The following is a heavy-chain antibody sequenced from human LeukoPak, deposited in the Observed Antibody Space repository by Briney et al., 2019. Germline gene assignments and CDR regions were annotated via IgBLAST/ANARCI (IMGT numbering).Heavy chain of an antibody. Sequence: PGGSLRLSCAASGFSLSSYSMNWVRQAPGKGLEWVSAITTSGRSTYYADSVKGRFTISRDNSKNTLFLQMNSLRAEDTAVYYCARAPYSIFGVVIYDYYYYMDVWGKGTTVTVSS. CDR2: ITTSGRST. CDR1: GFSLSSYS. CDR3: ARAPYSIFGVVIYDYYYYMDV. V-gene: IGHV3-23*01. J-gene: IGHJ6*03. D-gene: IGHD3-3*01.